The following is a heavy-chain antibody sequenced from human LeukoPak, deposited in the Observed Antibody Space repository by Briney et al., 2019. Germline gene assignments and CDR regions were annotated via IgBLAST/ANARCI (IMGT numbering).Heavy chain of an antibody. CDR3: APGGTGGSRGSWFDP. J-gene: IGHJ5*02. CDR1: GASISSSSYD. Sequence: KPSETLSLTCTVSGASISSSSYDWGWIRQPPGKGLEWIGSIYYGANTYYNPSLESRVAISVDTSKNQFSLKLSSVTAADTAVYYCAPGGTGGSRGSWFDPWGQGTLVTVSS. D-gene: IGHD1-26*01. CDR2: IYYGANT. V-gene: IGHV4-39*01.